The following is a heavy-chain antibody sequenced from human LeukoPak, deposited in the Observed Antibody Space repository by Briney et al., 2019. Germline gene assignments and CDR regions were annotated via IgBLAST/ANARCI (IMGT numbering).Heavy chain of an antibody. Sequence: HGGSLRLSCAASGFTFSSYWMSWVRQAPGKGLEWVANIKQDGSEKYYVDSVKGRFTISRDNAKNSLYLQMNSLRAEDTAVYYCARDRGSGSYLLPYWGQGTLVTVSS. D-gene: IGHD3-10*01. J-gene: IGHJ4*02. V-gene: IGHV3-7*01. CDR2: IKQDGSEK. CDR3: ARDRGSGSYLLPY. CDR1: GFTFSSYW.